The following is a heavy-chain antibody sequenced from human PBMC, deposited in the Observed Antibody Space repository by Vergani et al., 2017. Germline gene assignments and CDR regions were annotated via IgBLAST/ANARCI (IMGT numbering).Heavy chain of an antibody. CDR1: GGSISTYY. D-gene: IGHD6-19*01. CDR2: IYYSGST. Sequence: QVQLQESGPGLVKPSGTLSLTCTVSGGSISTYYWRWIRQPPGKGLEWIGYIYYSGSTNYNPSLKSRVTISVDTSKNQFSLKLSSVTAADTAVYYCARGDSSGWYPNGALGYWGQGTLVTVSS. CDR3: ARGDSSGWYPNGALGY. J-gene: IGHJ4*02. V-gene: IGHV4-59*01.